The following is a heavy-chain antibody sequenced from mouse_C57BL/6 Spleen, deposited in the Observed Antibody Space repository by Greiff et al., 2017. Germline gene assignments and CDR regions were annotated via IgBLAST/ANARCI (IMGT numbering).Heavy chain of an antibody. CDR1: GYAFTNYL. V-gene: IGHV1-54*01. D-gene: IGHD4-1*01. J-gene: IGHJ2*01. Sequence: VQLQQSGAELVRPGTSVKVSCKASGYAFTNYLIEWVKQRPGQGLEWIGVINPGSGGTNYNEKFKGKATLTADKSSSTAYMQLSSLTSEDSAVYFCARTPLTGYYFDYWGQGTTLTVSS. CDR3: ARTPLTGYYFDY. CDR2: INPGSGGT.